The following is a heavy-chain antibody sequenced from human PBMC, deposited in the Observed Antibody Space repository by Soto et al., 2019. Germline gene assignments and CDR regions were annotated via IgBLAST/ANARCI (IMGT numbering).Heavy chain of an antibody. CDR3: ARQAPFAITMVYRIGDGRVDYVMDV. V-gene: IGHV4-30-2*01. CDR2: MYHSGST. J-gene: IGHJ6*02. CDR1: GGSISSGGYS. D-gene: IGHD3-10*01. Sequence: TLSLTCAVSGGSISSGGYSWSWIRQPPGKGLEWIGYMYHSGSTYYNPSLKSRVTISVDRSKNQFSLKLSSVTVADTAVYYCARQAPFAITMVYRIGDGRVDYVMDVWGQGTTVTVSS.